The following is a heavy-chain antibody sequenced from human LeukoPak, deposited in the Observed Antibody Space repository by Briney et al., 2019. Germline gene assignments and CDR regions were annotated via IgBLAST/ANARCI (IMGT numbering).Heavy chain of an antibody. Sequence: ASETLSLTCTVSGYSISSGYYWGWIRQPPGKGLGWIGSIYHSGSTYYNPSLKSRVTISVDMSKNQFSLKLSSVTAADTAVYYCARAGTARFDYWGQGTLVTVSS. CDR1: GYSISSGYY. V-gene: IGHV4-38-2*02. J-gene: IGHJ4*02. CDR2: IYHSGST. D-gene: IGHD1-1*01. CDR3: ARAGTARFDY.